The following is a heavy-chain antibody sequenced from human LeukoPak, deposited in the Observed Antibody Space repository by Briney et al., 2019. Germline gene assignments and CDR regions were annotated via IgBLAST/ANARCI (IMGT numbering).Heavy chain of an antibody. V-gene: IGHV4-34*01. CDR2: INHSGST. CDR1: GGSFSGYY. Sequence: SETLSLTCAVYGGSFSGYYWSWIRQPPGKGLEWIGEINHSGSTNYNPSLESRVTISVDTSKNQFSLKLSSVTAADTAVYYCARQQYSSGWTYYFDYWGQGTLVTVSS. CDR3: ARQQYSSGWTYYFDY. D-gene: IGHD6-19*01. J-gene: IGHJ4*02.